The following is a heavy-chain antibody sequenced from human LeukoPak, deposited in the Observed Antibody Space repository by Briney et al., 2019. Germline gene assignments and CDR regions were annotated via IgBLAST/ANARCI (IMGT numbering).Heavy chain of an antibody. Sequence: SETLSLTCAVYGGSFSGYYWSWIRQPPGKGLEWIGEINHSGSTDYNPSLKSRVTISVDTSKNQFPLKLSSVTAADTAVYYCARVLGYSSSRPFQHWGQGTLVTVSS. D-gene: IGHD6-13*01. J-gene: IGHJ1*01. CDR2: INHSGST. CDR1: GGSFSGYY. V-gene: IGHV4-34*01. CDR3: ARVLGYSSSRPFQH.